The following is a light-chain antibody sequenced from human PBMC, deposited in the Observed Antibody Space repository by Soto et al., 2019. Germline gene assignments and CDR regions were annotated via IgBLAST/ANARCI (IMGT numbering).Light chain of an antibody. Sequence: EVVLTQSPGTLSLSPGEIATLSCRASQSDSNNYFAWYQQKPGQAPRLLIFGSSDRATGIPDRFSGSGSGTDFTLTISRLEPEDFAVYYCQQYGSSPPYTFGQGTKLEIK. CDR1: QSDSNNY. J-gene: IGKJ2*01. V-gene: IGKV3-20*01. CDR3: QQYGSSPPYT. CDR2: GSS.